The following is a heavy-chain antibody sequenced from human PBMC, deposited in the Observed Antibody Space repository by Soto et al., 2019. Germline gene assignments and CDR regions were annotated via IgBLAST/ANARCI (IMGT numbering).Heavy chain of an antibody. CDR2: IYYSGST. Sequence: SETLSLTCTVSGGSISSGGYYWSWIRQHPGKGLEWIGYIYYSGSTYYNPSLKSRVTISVDTSKNQFSLKLISVTAADTAVYYCARNVVVPAPAAFDIWGQGTMVTVS. CDR1: GGSISSGGYY. CDR3: ARNVVVPAPAAFDI. V-gene: IGHV4-39*01. D-gene: IGHD2-2*01. J-gene: IGHJ3*02.